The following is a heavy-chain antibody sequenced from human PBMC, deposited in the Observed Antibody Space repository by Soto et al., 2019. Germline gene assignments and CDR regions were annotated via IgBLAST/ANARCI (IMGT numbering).Heavy chain of an antibody. CDR2: INSKNGDT. V-gene: IGHV1-2*02. CDR3: ARSIGSYSYYGLDV. D-gene: IGHD2-8*01. J-gene: IGHJ6*02. Sequence: ASVKVSCKASGYTFTDYFIHWVRQAPGQGLEWMGCINSKNGDTYYAQQFQGRVTMTRDASISTVYTELDSLTSDDTAVYYCARSIGSYSYYGLDVWGQGTTVTVSS. CDR1: GYTFTDYF.